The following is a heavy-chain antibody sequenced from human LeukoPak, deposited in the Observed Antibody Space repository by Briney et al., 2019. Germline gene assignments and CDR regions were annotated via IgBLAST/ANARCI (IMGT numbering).Heavy chain of an antibody. CDR1: GYTFTSYY. Sequence: ASVTVSCKASGYTFTSYYMHWVRQAPGQGLEWMGWINPNSGGTHYAQKFQGRVTMTRDMSISTAYMELSRLRSDDTAVYYCAREFLLLWFGEPPPTDAFDIWGQGTIVTVSS. CDR2: INPNSGGT. CDR3: AREFLLLWFGEPPPTDAFDI. J-gene: IGHJ3*02. D-gene: IGHD3-10*01. V-gene: IGHV1-2*02.